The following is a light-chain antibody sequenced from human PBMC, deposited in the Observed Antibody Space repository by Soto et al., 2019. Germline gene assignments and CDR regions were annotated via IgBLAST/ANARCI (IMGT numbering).Light chain of an antibody. CDR3: LQDHSDPRT. CDR2: GAS. V-gene: IGKV1-6*01. Sequence: AIQMTQSPSSLSVSAGDRVTITCRASQGIRSDLGWYQQKPGKAPKLLIYGASSLQSGVPSRFSGSGSGTEFTLTISSLQPEDFATYYCLQDHSDPRTFGQGTRVEIK. CDR1: QGIRSD. J-gene: IGKJ1*01.